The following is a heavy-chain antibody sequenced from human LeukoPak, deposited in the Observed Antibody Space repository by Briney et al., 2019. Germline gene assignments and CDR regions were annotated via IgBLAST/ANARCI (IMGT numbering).Heavy chain of an antibody. J-gene: IGHJ6*02. Sequence: ASVKVSCKASGGTFSSYAISWVRQAPGQGLEWMGWINPNSGGTNYAQKFQGWVTMTRDTSISTAYMELSRLRSDDTAVYYCARAASLPTDGWYSDRDYYYGMDVWGQGTTVTVSS. D-gene: IGHD6-19*01. CDR3: ARAASLPTDGWYSDRDYYYGMDV. V-gene: IGHV1-2*04. CDR2: INPNSGGT. CDR1: GGTFSSYA.